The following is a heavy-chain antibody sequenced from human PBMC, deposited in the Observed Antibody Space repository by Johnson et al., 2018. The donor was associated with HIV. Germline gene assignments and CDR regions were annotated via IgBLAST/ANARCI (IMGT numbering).Heavy chain of an antibody. Sequence: VQLVESGGGVVRPGGSLRLSCAVSGFTFDDYAMSWVRQAPGKGLEWVSNINQAGSEKFYVDSVKGRFIISRDNAKNSLFLQMNNLRAEDTAVYYCARDLRVGAIDAFDIWGQGTVVTVSS. V-gene: IGHV3-7*05. CDR3: ARDLRVGAIDAFDI. J-gene: IGHJ3*02. CDR1: GFTFDDYA. D-gene: IGHD1-26*01. CDR2: INQAGSEK.